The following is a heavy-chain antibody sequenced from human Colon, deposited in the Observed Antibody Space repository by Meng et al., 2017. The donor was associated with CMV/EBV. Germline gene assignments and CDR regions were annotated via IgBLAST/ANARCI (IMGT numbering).Heavy chain of an antibody. CDR2: ISFDGANK. J-gene: IGHJ3*01. V-gene: IGHV3-30-3*01. D-gene: IGHD1-14*01. Sequence: GGSLRLSCAASGFDISTYSFHWVRQAPGKGLEWVADISFDGANKFSADSVAGRFKTSRDNSKNTVYLQMNSLRVEDTAVYYCASPLPGNAFDVWGQGTMVTVSS. CDR1: GFDISTYS. CDR3: ASPLPGNAFDV.